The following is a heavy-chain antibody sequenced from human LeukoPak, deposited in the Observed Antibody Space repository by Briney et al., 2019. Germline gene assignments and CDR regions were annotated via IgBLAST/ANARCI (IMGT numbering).Heavy chain of an antibody. V-gene: IGHV5-51*01. CDR3: ARRRDLYSGSYYPFDY. Sequence: GESLKISCKGSGYSFNSYWIGWVRQMPGKGLKWMGIIYPGDSDARYSPSFQGQVTVSADKSISTAYLQWSSLKASDTAMYYCARRRDLYSGSYYPFDYWGQGTLVTVSS. D-gene: IGHD1-26*01. CDR1: GYSFNSYW. CDR2: IYPGDSDA. J-gene: IGHJ4*02.